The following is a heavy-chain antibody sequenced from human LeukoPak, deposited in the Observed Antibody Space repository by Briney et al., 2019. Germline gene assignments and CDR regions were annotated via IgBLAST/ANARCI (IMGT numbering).Heavy chain of an antibody. CDR2: ISSNGGST. V-gene: IGHV3-64D*06. D-gene: IGHD2-21*02. Sequence: GGSLRLSCSASGFTFCSYAMHWVRQAPGKGLEYVSAISSNGGSTYYADSVKGRFTISRDNSKNTLYLQMSSLRPEDTAVYYCVKGIVVVTARAFDYWGQETLVTVSS. CDR3: VKGIVVVTARAFDY. CDR1: GFTFCSYA. J-gene: IGHJ4*02.